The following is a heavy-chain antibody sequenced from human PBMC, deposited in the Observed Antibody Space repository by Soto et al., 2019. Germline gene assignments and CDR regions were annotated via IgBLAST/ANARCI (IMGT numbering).Heavy chain of an antibody. J-gene: IGHJ4*02. CDR2: IIPIFGTA. Sequence: QVQLVQSGAEVKKPGSSVKVSCKASGGTFSSYAISWVRQAPGPVLEWMGGIIPIFGTANYAQKYQGRVTITADEYTSTAYMELSSLRSEDTAVYYCARSRRELPRGYLDYWGQGTLVTVSS. D-gene: IGHD1-26*01. CDR3: ARSRRELPRGYLDY. V-gene: IGHV1-69*01. CDR1: GGTFSSYA.